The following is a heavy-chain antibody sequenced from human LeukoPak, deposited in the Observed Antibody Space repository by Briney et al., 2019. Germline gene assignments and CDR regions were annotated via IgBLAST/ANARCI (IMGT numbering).Heavy chain of an antibody. V-gene: IGHV3-7*01. Sequence: GGSLRLSCAASGFTFSSHWMGWVRQAPGKGLEWVANIKQDGSENYYVDSVKGRFTISRDNAKNSLYLQMNSLRVEDTAIYYCTRKGCSSASCLYYYYMDVWGKGTTVTVSS. D-gene: IGHD2-2*01. J-gene: IGHJ6*03. CDR2: IKQDGSEN. CDR3: TRKGCSSASCLYYYYMDV. CDR1: GFTFSSHW.